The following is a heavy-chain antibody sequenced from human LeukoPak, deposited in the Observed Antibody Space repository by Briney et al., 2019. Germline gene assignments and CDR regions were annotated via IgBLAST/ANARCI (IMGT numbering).Heavy chain of an antibody. CDR2: IRYDGSNK. V-gene: IGHV3-30*02. CDR1: GFTFSSYG. D-gene: IGHD3-3*01. J-gene: IGHJ4*02. CDR3: AKEPYDFWSGYCDY. Sequence: GGSLRLSCAASGFTFSSYGMHWVRQAPGKGLELVAFIRYDGSNKYYADSVKGRFTISRDNSKNTLYLQMNSLRAEDTAVYYCAKEPYDFWSGYCDYWGQGTLVTVSS.